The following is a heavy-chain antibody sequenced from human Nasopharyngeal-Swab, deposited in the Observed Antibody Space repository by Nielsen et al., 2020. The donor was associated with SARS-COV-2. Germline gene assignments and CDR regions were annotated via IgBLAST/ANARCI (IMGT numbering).Heavy chain of an antibody. CDR1: GYSFTSYW. Sequence: GESLQISCKGSGYSFTSYWIGGVRQMPGKGLEWMGIIYPGDSDTRYSPSFQGQVTISADKSISTAYLQWSSLKASDTAMYYCARRGSGSHGYYYGMDVWGQGTTVTVSS. V-gene: IGHV5-51*01. CDR2: IYPGDSDT. CDR3: ARRGSGSHGYYYGMDV. D-gene: IGHD1-26*01. J-gene: IGHJ6*02.